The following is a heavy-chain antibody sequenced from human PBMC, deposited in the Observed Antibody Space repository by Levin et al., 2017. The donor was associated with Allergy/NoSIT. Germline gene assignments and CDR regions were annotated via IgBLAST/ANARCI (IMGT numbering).Heavy chain of an antibody. CDR3: TTGLR. Sequence: PGGSLRLSCVASGFNFTAAWLNWVRQAPGKGLEWVGRVKSQADGGPIDYAAPVRGRFTISRDDSKNMLYLQMRSLKTEDTAVYYCTTGLRWGRGTLVTVSS. CDR2: VKSQADGGPI. CDR1: GFNFTAAW. J-gene: IGHJ4*02. V-gene: IGHV3-15*01.